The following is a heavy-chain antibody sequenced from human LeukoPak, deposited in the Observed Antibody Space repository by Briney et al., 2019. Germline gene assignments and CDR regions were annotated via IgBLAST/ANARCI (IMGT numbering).Heavy chain of an antibody. J-gene: IGHJ6*02. D-gene: IGHD3-10*01. Sequence: PGGSLRLSCAASGFTFSNFGMHWVRQAPGKGLEWVAVISHDGINKYYADSVKDRLHISRDNSKNTLYLQMYSLRPEDTAVYYCAKCPSTVRVNGMDVWGQGTTVTVSS. V-gene: IGHV3-30*18. CDR2: ISHDGINK. CDR3: AKCPSTVRVNGMDV. CDR1: GFTFSNFG.